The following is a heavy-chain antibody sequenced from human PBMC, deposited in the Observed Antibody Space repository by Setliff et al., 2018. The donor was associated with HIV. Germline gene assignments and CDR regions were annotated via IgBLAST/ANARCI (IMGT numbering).Heavy chain of an antibody. D-gene: IGHD1-1*01. CDR2: IYPGDSDT. CDR1: GYTFTSYW. Sequence: GESLKISCKGSGYTFTSYWIGWVRQMPGKGQEWMGIIYPGDSDTRYSPSFQGQVTISADKSINTAFLQWSSLKASDTAMFYCARSDSANWYVDYWGQGTLVTVSS. J-gene: IGHJ4*02. V-gene: IGHV5-51*01. CDR3: ARSDSANWYVDY.